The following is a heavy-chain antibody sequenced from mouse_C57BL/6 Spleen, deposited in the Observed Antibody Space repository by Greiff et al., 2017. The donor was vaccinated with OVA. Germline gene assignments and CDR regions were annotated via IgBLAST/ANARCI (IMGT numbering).Heavy chain of an antibody. Sequence: EVKLMESGGGLVKPGGSLKLSCAASGFTFSDSGMHWVRQAPERGLEWVAYISSGSSTLYYADTVKGRFTISRDNAKNTLFLQMTSLRSEDTAMYYCARIYDGYYDYAMDYWGQGTSVTVSS. CDR2: ISSGSSTL. D-gene: IGHD2-3*01. CDR3: ARIYDGYYDYAMDY. J-gene: IGHJ4*01. CDR1: GFTFSDSG. V-gene: IGHV5-17*01.